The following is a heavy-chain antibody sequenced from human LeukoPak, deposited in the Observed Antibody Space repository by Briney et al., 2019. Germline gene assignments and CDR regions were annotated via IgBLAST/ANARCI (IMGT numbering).Heavy chain of an antibody. CDR2: FSRSGPET. Sequence: GGSLRLSCAASGFTVSSTYMSWVRQAPGKGLGWVSTFSRSGPETYYADSVKGRFTIFRDNSKNTLYLQMNSLRAEDTAVYYCAKGSLGSWYYFDHWGQGTLVTVSS. CDR3: AKGSLGSWYYFDH. D-gene: IGHD6-13*01. CDR1: GFTVSSTY. J-gene: IGHJ4*02. V-gene: IGHV3-23*01.